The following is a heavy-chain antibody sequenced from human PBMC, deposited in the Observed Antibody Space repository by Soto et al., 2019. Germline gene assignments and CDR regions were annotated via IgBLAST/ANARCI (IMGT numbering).Heavy chain of an antibody. CDR1: GFTVSSNY. Sequence: GGSLRLSCAASGFTVSSNYMSWVRQAPGKGLEWVSVIYSGGSTYYADSVKGRFTISRDNSKNTLYLQMNSLRAEDTAVYYCASSVTYNWNHYDAFDIWGQGTMVTVSS. CDR3: ASSVTYNWNHYDAFDI. V-gene: IGHV3-66*01. D-gene: IGHD1-20*01. CDR2: IYSGGST. J-gene: IGHJ3*02.